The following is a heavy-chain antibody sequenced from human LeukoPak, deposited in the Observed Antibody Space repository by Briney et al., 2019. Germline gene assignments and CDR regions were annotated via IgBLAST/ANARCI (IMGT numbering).Heavy chain of an antibody. J-gene: IGHJ5*02. CDR2: ISAYNGNT. D-gene: IGHD2-2*01. Sequence: GASVKVSCKASGYTFTSYGISLVRQAPGQGLEWMGWISAYNGNTNYAQKLQGRVTMTTDTYTSTAYMELRSLRSDDTAVYYCARDPCRSTSCYAHWFDPWGQGTLVTVSS. V-gene: IGHV1-18*01. CDR1: GYTFTSYG. CDR3: ARDPCRSTSCYAHWFDP.